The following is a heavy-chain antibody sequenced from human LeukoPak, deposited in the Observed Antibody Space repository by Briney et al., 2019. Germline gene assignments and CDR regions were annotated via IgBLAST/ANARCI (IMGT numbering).Heavy chain of an antibody. CDR1: GGSISSGGYY. V-gene: IGHV4-31*03. CDR2: IYYSGST. J-gene: IGHJ6*02. CDR3: ARVLLSYCSSTSCYQYEAYGMDV. Sequence: SETLSLTCTVSGGSISSGGYYWSWIRQHPGKGLEWIGYIYYSGSTYYNPSLKSRVTISVDTSKNQFSLKLSSVTAADTAVYYCARVLLSYCSSTSCYQYEAYGMDVWGQGTTVTVSS. D-gene: IGHD2-2*01.